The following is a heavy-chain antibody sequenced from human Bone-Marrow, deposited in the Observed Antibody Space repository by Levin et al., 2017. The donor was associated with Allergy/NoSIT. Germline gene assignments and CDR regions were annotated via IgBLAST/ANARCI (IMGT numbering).Heavy chain of an antibody. D-gene: IGHD6-25*01. CDR2: INPNSGGT. J-gene: IGHJ4*02. CDR1: GYTFTGYY. Sequence: ASVKVSCKASGYTFTGYYMHWVRQSPGQGLEWMGRINPNSGGTNYAQKFQGRVTMTRDTSISTAYMELSRLRSDDTAVYYCASNIEAAKYYFDYWGQGTLVTVSS. V-gene: IGHV1-2*06. CDR3: ASNIEAAKYYFDY.